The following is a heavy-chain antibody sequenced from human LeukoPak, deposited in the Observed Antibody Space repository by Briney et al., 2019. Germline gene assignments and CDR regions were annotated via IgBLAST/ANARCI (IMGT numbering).Heavy chain of an antibody. CDR3: ARLECSSTTCPFAY. V-gene: IGHV5-51*01. J-gene: IGHJ4*02. Sequence: GESLKISCKGSGYSLTTNWVGWVRQMPGKGLESMGIIFPGDSDTRYTPSFQGQVIISADKSTGTVYLQWTSLKASDTAIYYCARLECSSTTCPFAYWGQGTLVTFSS. CDR1: GYSLTTNW. CDR2: IFPGDSDT. D-gene: IGHD2-2*01.